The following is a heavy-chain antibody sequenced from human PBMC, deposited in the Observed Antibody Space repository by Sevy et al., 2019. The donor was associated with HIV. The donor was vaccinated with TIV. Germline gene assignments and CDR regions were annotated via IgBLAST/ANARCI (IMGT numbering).Heavy chain of an antibody. CDR1: GFTFSYYA. J-gene: IGHJ4*02. V-gene: IGHV3-64D*06. CDR2: ISSNGDST. CDR3: LKDLLRPVVVPAASFDY. Sequence: GGSLRLSCSASGFTFSYYAMHWVRQAPGKGLQYVSGISSNGDSTDYADSVKGRFTISRDNSKNTLYLQMSSLRAEDTVVYYCLKDLLRPVVVPAASFDYWGQGTLVTVS. D-gene: IGHD2-2*01.